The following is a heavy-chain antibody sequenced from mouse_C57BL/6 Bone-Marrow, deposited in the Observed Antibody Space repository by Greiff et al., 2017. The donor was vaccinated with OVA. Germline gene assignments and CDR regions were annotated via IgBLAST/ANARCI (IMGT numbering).Heavy chain of an antibody. D-gene: IGHD2-4*01. CDR3: AKIGGLRQRGWFAY. CDR2: IWGGGST. Sequence: VQLQESGPGLGAPSQRLSITCTVSGVLLTSHGVDRVRPPPGKGLEWLGVIWGGGSTNYNSALMSRLSISKDNSKSQVFLKMNSLQTDDTAMYYCAKIGGLRQRGWFAYWGQGTLVTVSA. V-gene: IGHV2-9*01. CDR1: GVLLTSHG. J-gene: IGHJ3*01.